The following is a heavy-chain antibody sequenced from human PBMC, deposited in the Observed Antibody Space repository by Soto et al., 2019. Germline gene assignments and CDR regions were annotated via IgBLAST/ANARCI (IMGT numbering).Heavy chain of an antibody. J-gene: IGHJ3*02. Sequence: QVQLVESGGGVVQPGRSLRLSCAASGFNFNTDGMHWVRQAPAKGREWVAFIWYDGSHKYYADSVKGRFSVSRDNSNNTLFLQMNSLRAEDTAVYYCARRDDRSSSYYGHFDIWGQGTGVTVSS. CDR1: GFNFNTDG. CDR2: IWYDGSHK. D-gene: IGHD3-22*01. CDR3: ARRDDRSSSYYGHFDI. V-gene: IGHV3-33*01.